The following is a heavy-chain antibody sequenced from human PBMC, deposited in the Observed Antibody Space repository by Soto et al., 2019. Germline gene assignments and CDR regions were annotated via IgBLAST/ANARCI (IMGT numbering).Heavy chain of an antibody. CDR3: ARGLPGEYYDFWGVSDI. CDR1: GYTFTSYV. Sequence: QVQLVQSGAEVKKPWASVQFSCKASGYTFTSYVISWVRQAPGQGLEWMGWISAYNGNTNYAQKLQGRVTMTTDTSTSTAYMELRSLRSDDTAVYYCARGLPGEYYDFWGVSDIWGQGTMVTVSS. V-gene: IGHV1-18*01. J-gene: IGHJ3*02. CDR2: ISAYNGNT. D-gene: IGHD3-3*01.